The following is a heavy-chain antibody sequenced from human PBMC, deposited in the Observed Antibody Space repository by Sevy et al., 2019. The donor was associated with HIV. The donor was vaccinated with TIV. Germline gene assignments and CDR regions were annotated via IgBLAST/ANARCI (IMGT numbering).Heavy chain of an antibody. CDR2: ISGSGGST. Sequence: GGSLRLSCAASGFTFSSYAMSWVRQAPGKGLEWVSAISGSGGSTYYADSVKGRFTISRDNSKNTLYLQMTSLRAEDTAVYYCAKDGRGGSVSYFDYWGQGTLVTVSS. D-gene: IGHD3-10*01. CDR3: AKDGRGGSVSYFDY. CDR1: GFTFSSYA. J-gene: IGHJ4*02. V-gene: IGHV3-23*01.